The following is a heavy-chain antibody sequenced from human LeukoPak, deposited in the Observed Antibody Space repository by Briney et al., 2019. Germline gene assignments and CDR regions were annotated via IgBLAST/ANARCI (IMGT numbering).Heavy chain of an antibody. V-gene: IGHV5-51*01. CDR1: GYSFTTYW. J-gene: IGHJ4*02. CDR2: INPGDSDT. CDR3: ARIGTYAEFDY. Sequence: GESLKISCKGSGYSFTTYWSGWVRQMPGKGLEWRGIINPGDSDTRYSPSFQGQVTISVDNSISTAYLQWSSLKASDTAMYYCARIGTYAEFDYWGQGSLVTVSS. D-gene: IGHD6-13*01.